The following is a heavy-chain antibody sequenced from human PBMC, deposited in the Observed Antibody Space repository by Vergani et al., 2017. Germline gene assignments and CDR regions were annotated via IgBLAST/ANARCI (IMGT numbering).Heavy chain of an antibody. J-gene: IGHJ4*02. CDR2: IYYSGST. CDR3: ARDSGDYYDSSGGIFDY. V-gene: IGHV4-61*01. Sequence: QVQLQESGPGLAKPSETLSLTCTVSGGSVSSGSYYWSWIRQPPGKGLEWFGYIYYSGSTNYNPSLKSRVTISVDTSKNQFSLKLSSVTAADTAVYYCARDSGDYYDSSGGIFDYWGQGTLVTVSS. D-gene: IGHD3-22*01. CDR1: GGSVSSGSYY.